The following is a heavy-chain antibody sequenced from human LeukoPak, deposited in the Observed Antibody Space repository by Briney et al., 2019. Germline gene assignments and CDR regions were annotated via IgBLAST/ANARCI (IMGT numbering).Heavy chain of an antibody. V-gene: IGHV3-53*01. CDR3: AKGHCTNGICWLD. J-gene: IGHJ4*02. CDR2: IYSAGST. CDR1: GFTVSSTY. Sequence: PGGSLRLSCAASGFTVSSTYMSWGRQAPGKGLEWVSIIYSAGSTYYADSVKGRFTISRDNSKNTLYLQMNSLRAEDTAVYYCAKGHCTNGICWLDWGQGTLVTVSS. D-gene: IGHD2-8*01.